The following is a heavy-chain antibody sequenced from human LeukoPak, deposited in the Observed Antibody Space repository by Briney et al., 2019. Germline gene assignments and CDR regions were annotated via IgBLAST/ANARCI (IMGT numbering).Heavy chain of an antibody. V-gene: IGHV3-23*01. D-gene: IGHD3-16*01. J-gene: IGHJ3*02. CDR2: ISGLSGRT. CDR1: GFSFSSYG. CDR3: AKDRDDCVWGSYLGSFDI. Sequence: QSGGTLRLSCATSGFSFSSYGMSWVRQAPGKGLEWVSSISGLSGRTYYADSVKGRVTISRDNSKNTLYLQMNSLRAEDTAVFYCAKDRDDCVWGSYLGSFDIWGQGTMVTVSS.